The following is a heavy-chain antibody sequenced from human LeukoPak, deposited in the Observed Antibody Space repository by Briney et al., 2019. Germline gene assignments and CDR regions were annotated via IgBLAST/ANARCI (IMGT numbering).Heavy chain of an antibody. CDR3: AKSSSSYYDTSGYLDY. D-gene: IGHD3-22*01. CDR1: GFTFSSYS. V-gene: IGHV3-48*01. Sequence: GGSLRLSCAASGFTFSSYSMNWVRQAPGKGLEWVSYISSSTSTIYYADSVKGRFTISRDNAKNSLYLQMNSLRVEDTAVYYYAKSSSSYYDTSGYLDYWGQGTLVTVSS. J-gene: IGHJ4*02. CDR2: ISSSTSTI.